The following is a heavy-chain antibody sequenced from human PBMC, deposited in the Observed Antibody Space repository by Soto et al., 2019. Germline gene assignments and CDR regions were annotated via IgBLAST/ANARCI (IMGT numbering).Heavy chain of an antibody. CDR2: IYHSGST. V-gene: IGHV4-30-2*01. D-gene: IGHD6-13*01. Sequence: PSETLSLTCAVSGGSISSGGYSWSWIRQPPGKGLEWIGYIYHSGSTYYNPSLKSRVTISVDRSKNQFSLKLSSVTAADTAVYYCARARGSWYDNWFDPWGQGTLVTVSS. CDR3: ARARGSWYDNWFDP. CDR1: GGSISSGGYS. J-gene: IGHJ5*02.